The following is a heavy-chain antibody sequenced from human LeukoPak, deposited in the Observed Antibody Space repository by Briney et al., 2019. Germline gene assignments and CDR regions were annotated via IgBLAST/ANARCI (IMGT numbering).Heavy chain of an antibody. D-gene: IGHD4-17*01. Sequence: SETLSLTCTVSGASTSGYYWSWIRQPPGKGLEWIGYIYNSGNTNYNPSLKSRVTISRDTSKNQFSLKLSSVTAADTAVYYCARLIYGDSWGQGTLVTVSS. CDR3: ARLIYGDS. V-gene: IGHV4-59*08. CDR2: IYNSGNT. CDR1: GASTSGYY. J-gene: IGHJ4*02.